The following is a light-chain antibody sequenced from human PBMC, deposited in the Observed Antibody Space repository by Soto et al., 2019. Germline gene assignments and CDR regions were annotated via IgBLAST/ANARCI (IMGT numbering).Light chain of an antibody. V-gene: IGKV3-20*01. CDR3: QQYGSSSLT. J-gene: IGKJ4*01. Sequence: IVLTQSPGTLSLSPGERTTLSCRASQSISRYLAWYQQKPGQGPRLLIYGASSRATGIPDRFSGSGSGTDFTLTISRLEPEDFAVYYCQQYGSSSLTFGGGTKVDIK. CDR1: QSISRY. CDR2: GAS.